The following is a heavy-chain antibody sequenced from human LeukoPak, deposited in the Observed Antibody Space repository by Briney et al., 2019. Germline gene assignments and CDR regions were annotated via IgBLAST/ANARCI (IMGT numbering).Heavy chain of an antibody. V-gene: IGHV3-23*01. CDR3: ATQHKYCSSTSCPLYYFDY. D-gene: IGHD2-2*01. CDR1: GFTFSSYA. Sequence: GGSLRLSCAASGFTFSSYAMSWVRQAPGKGLEWVSAISGSGGSKYYADAVKGRFTISRDNSKNTLYLQMNSLRAEDTAVYYCATQHKYCSSTSCPLYYFDYWGQGTLVTVSS. CDR2: ISGSGGSK. J-gene: IGHJ4*02.